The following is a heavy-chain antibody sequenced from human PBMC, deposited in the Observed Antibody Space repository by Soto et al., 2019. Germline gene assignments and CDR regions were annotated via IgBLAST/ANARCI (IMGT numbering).Heavy chain of an antibody. J-gene: IGHJ5*02. CDR1: GASISRGAYY. V-gene: IGHV4-31*03. CDR3: ARGVLANWGPENWFDP. D-gene: IGHD7-27*01. CDR2: IYYSGSA. Sequence: SETLSLTCSVSGASISRGAYYWSWIRQHPGKGLEWIGNIYYSGSAYYNPSLKSRVTISVDTSQNQFSLKLSSVTAADTAVYYCARGVLANWGPENWFDPWGQGTLVTVSS.